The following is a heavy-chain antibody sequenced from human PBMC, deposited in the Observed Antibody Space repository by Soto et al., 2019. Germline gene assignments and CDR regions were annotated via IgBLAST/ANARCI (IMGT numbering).Heavy chain of an antibody. CDR2: INHSGST. CDR1: GGSFSGYY. J-gene: IGHJ4*02. V-gene: IGHV4-34*01. CDR3: AIWTTVTTISSDY. Sequence: SETLSLTCAVYGGSFSGYYWSWIRQPPGKGLEWIGEINHSGSTNYDPSLKSRVTISVDTSKNQFSLKLSSVTAADTAVYYCAIWTTVTTISSDYWGQGTLVTVSS. D-gene: IGHD4-17*01.